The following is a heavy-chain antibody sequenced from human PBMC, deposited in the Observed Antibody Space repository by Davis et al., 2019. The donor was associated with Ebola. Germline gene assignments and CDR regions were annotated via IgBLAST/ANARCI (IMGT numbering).Heavy chain of an antibody. CDR1: GGSISGYQ. CDR3: ARGGSGDYGMDV. D-gene: IGHD3-10*01. V-gene: IGHV4-34*01. J-gene: IGHJ6*02. CDR2: INHSGST. Sequence: MPSETLSLTCAVYGGSISGYQWSWIRQPPGKGLEWIGEINHSGSTNYNPSLKSRVIISVDTSKNQFSLKLRSVTAADTAVYYCARGGSGDYGMDVWGQGTTVTVSS.